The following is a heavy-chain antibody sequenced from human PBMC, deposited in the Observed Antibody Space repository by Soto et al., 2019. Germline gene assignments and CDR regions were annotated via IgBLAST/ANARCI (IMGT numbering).Heavy chain of an antibody. CDR3: VTWGLTAGHVYHVAD. D-gene: IGHD3-16*01. J-gene: IGHJ4*02. Sequence: EVQLVESGGGLVQPGGSLRLSCAASGFTFSNYWMHWVRQAPGKGLVWVSRINFDESTTTYADSVQGRFTISRNNAKKTLYLQLNSLRAEDTAIYYCVTWGLTAGHVYHVADWGPGDLVTVSS. CDR2: INFDESTT. CDR1: GFTFSNYW. V-gene: IGHV3-74*01.